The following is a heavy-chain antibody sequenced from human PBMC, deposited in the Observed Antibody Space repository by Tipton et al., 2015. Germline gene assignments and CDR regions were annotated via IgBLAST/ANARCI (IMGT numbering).Heavy chain of an antibody. CDR1: GGSISSSSYY. D-gene: IGHD4-23*01. V-gene: IGHV4-39*01. CDR2: LYFSGST. CDR3: ARARGRHGGLFDY. Sequence: TLSLTCTVSGGSISSSSYYWAWIRQPPGKGLEWIGSLYFSGSTYYNPSLKSRVTISIDRFKNQFSLKLSSVTAADTAVYYCARARGRHGGLFDYWGQGALVSVSS. J-gene: IGHJ4*02.